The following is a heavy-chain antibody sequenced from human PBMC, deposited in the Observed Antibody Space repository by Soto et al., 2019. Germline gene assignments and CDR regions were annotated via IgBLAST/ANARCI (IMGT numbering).Heavy chain of an antibody. Sequence: LRLSCAASGFTFSGYAMSWVRQAPGKGLEWVSLISGSGDRTYYADSVKGRFTISRDNSRTLDLQMNSLRAEDTAVYYCAKVQREGGSSWRGYFDYWGQGTLVTVSS. CDR2: ISGSGDRT. V-gene: IGHV3-23*01. J-gene: IGHJ4*02. CDR1: GFTFSGYA. D-gene: IGHD6-6*01. CDR3: AKVQREGGSSWRGYFDY.